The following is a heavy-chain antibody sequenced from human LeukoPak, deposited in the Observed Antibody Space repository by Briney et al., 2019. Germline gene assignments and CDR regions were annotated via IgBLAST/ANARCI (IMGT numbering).Heavy chain of an antibody. V-gene: IGHV3-7*01. J-gene: IGHJ4*02. CDR2: IKEDGSEK. Sequence: GGSLRLSCAASGFTFSRYWMNWVRQAPGEGLEWVASIKEDGSEKYYGDSVKGRFTISRDNVKNSLYLQMNSLRAEDTAVYYCARDSWCSGGSCYSEFDYWGQGTLVTVSS. CDR3: ARDSWCSGGSCYSEFDY. CDR1: GFTFSRYW. D-gene: IGHD2-15*01.